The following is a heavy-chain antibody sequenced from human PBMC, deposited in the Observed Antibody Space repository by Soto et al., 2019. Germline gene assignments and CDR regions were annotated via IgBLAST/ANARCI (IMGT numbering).Heavy chain of an antibody. V-gene: IGHV1-69*12. Sequence: QVQLVQSGAEVKKPGSSVKVSCKASGGTFSSYAISWVRQAPGQGLEWMGGILPIFGTANYAQKVQGRVTITADESTSTAYMELSSLRSEDTAVYYCARDYRVRLGGGNAKGLFDYWGQGTLFTVSS. CDR1: GGTFSSYA. D-gene: IGHD2-15*01. CDR3: ARDYRVRLGGGNAKGLFDY. CDR2: ILPIFGTA. J-gene: IGHJ4*02.